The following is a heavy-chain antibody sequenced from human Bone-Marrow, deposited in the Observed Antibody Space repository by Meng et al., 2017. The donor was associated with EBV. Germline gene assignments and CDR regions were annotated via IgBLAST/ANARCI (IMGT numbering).Heavy chain of an antibody. V-gene: IGHV1-69*01. CDR3: ARSPYDILTGLFDY. CDR2: IIPIFGTA. D-gene: IGHD3-9*01. J-gene: IGHJ4*02. Sequence: GQLVQSGAEGKKPGSSVEVSCKASGGTFSSYAISWVRQAPGQGLEWMGGIIPIFGTANYAQKFQGRVTITADESTSTAYMELSSLRSEDTAVYYCARSPYDILTGLFDYWGQGTLVTVSS. CDR1: GGTFSSYA.